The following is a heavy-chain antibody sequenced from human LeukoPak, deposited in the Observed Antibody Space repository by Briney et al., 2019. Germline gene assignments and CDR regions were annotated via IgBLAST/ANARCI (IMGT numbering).Heavy chain of an antibody. CDR2: IKQDGSER. D-gene: IGHD4-17*01. CDR3: ARDRFEVYGDTELGY. V-gene: IGHV3-7*01. J-gene: IGHJ4*02. Sequence: PGGSLRLSCAASGFTFSSYSMNWVRQAPGKGLEWVANIKQDGSERYNVDSVKGRFTVSRDNAKNLFYLQVNSLRVEDTAVYYCARDRFEVYGDTELGYWGQGTLVTVSS. CDR1: GFTFSSYS.